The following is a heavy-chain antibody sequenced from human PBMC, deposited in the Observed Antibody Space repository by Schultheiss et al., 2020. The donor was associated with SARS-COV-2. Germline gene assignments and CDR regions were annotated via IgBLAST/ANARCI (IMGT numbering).Heavy chain of an antibody. CDR3: TTEGAYCSSTSCRDY. J-gene: IGHJ4*02. D-gene: IGHD2-2*01. V-gene: IGHV3-15*07. CDR2: IKSKNDGGTT. CDR1: GFTFSSYA. Sequence: GGSLRLSCAASGFTFSSYAMHWVRQASGKGLEWVGRIKSKNDGGTTDYAAPVKGRFTISRDDSKNTLYLQMNSLKTEDTAVYYCTTEGAYCSSTSCRDYWGQGTLVTVSS.